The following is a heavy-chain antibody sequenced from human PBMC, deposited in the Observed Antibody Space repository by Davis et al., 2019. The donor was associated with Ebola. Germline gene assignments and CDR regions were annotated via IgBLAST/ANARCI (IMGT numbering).Heavy chain of an antibody. V-gene: IGHV4-34*01. CDR3: ARGPISSSWYGGVWGWFDP. J-gene: IGHJ5*02. CDR1: GGSFSGYY. D-gene: IGHD6-13*01. Sequence: SETLSLTCAVYGGSFSGYYWSWIRQPPGKGLEWIGEINHSGSTNYNPSLKSRVTISVDTSKNQFSLKLSSVTAADTAVYYCARGPISSSWYGGVWGWFDPWGQGTLVTVSS. CDR2: INHSGST.